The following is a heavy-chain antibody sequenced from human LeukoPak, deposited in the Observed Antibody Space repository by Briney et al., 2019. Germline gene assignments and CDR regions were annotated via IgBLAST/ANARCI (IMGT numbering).Heavy chain of an antibody. CDR2: IDHTGTT. CDR3: ARGRVSSNTWYSTYYYYFYMDV. J-gene: IGHJ6*03. CDR1: DDSITVYY. D-gene: IGHD6-13*01. V-gene: IGHV4-59*01. Sequence: SETLSLTCTVSDDSITVYYWTWIRQPPGKGLEWIGYIDHTGTTNYNPSLNSRVTISRDTSKNHFSLELSSATAADTAVYFCARGRVSSNTWYSTYYYYFYMDVWGKGTTVTVSS.